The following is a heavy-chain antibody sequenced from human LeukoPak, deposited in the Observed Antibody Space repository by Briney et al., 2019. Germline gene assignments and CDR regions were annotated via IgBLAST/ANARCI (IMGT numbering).Heavy chain of an antibody. V-gene: IGHV3-23*01. CDR3: ARRSGDREFEY. J-gene: IGHJ4*02. D-gene: IGHD7-27*01. CDR2: ISGSGGST. Sequence: PGGSLRLSCAASGFTFSIYAMTWVRQAPGKGLEWVSAISGSGGSTHYADSVKSRFTISRDNSKNTLYLQMNSLRVDDTAVYYCARRSGDREFEYWGQGTLVTVSS. CDR1: GFTFSIYA.